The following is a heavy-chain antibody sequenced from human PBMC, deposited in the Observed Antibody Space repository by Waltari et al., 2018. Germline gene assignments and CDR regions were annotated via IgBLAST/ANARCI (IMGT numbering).Heavy chain of an antibody. CDR1: GVTVSNNY. Sequence: EVQLVESGGGLIQPGGSLRLSCVASGVTVSNNYMTWLRQAPGKGLELVSLSYSGGTTYYADSVRGRFTISRDGSKNTVYLQMNSLRAEDTAVYFCARNQVETALGYWGQGTLVTVSS. CDR2: SYSGGTT. CDR3: ARNQVETALGY. D-gene: IGHD2-21*02. V-gene: IGHV3-53*01. J-gene: IGHJ4*02.